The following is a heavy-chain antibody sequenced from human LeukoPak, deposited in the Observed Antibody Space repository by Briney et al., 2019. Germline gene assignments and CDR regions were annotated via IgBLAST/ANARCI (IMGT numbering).Heavy chain of an antibody. V-gene: IGHV4-39*07. J-gene: IGHJ4*01. Sequence: SETLSLTCTVSGDSIGNSNYYWAWIPQPPGKGLEWIGGINDSGNSNYNPSLKSRVTISVATSKSQVSVKLSSVTAADTAVYYCARGPDGGNPIRYWGHGTLVTVSS. CDR2: INDSGNS. CDR1: GDSIGNSNYY. D-gene: IGHD4-23*01. CDR3: ARGPDGGNPIRY.